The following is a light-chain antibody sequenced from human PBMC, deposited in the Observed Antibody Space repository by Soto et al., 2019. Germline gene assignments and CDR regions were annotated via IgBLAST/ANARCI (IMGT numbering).Light chain of an antibody. CDR2: EVS. Sequence: QSVLTQPASVSGSPGQSITISCTGTSSDIGNYNYVSWYQQHPGKGPKLMIYEVSNRPSGVSNRFSGSKSGNTASLTISGLQAEDEADYYCSSYTSSTTGVFGGGTKLTVL. CDR3: SSYTSSTTGV. J-gene: IGLJ3*02. CDR1: SSDIGNYNY. V-gene: IGLV2-14*03.